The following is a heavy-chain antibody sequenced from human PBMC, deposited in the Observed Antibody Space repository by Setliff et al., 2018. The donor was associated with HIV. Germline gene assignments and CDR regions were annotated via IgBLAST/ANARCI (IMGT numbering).Heavy chain of an antibody. D-gene: IGHD3-10*01. J-gene: IGHJ5*02. CDR2: IIHRGST. CDR1: GGSFSGYY. Sequence: SETLSLTCAVYGGSFSGYYWSWTRQPPGKGLEWIGEIIHRGSTNYNPSLKSRVTISVDTSKNQFSLKLSSVTAADTAVYSCAGGLGNYYGSGTYYRHNWFDPWGQGTLVTVSS. V-gene: IGHV4-34*01. CDR3: AGGLGNYYGSGTYYRHNWFDP.